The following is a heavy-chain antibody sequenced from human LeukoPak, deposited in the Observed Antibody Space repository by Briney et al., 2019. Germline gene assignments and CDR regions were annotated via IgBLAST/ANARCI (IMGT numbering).Heavy chain of an antibody. CDR3: ARSDPPDYYGMGV. V-gene: IGHV4-59*01. J-gene: IGHJ6*04. CDR2: IYYSGST. Sequence: SETLSLTCTVSGGSISSYYWSWIRQPPGKGLEWIGYIYYSGSTNYNPSLKSRVTISVDTSKNQFSLKLSSVTAADTAVYYCARSDPPDYYGMGVWGKGTTVTVSS. CDR1: GGSISSYY.